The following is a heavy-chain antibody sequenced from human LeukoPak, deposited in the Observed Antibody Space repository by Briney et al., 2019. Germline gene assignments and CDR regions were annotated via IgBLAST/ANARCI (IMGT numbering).Heavy chain of an antibody. CDR3: AREEMATISDAFDI. Sequence: SETLSLTCAVYGGSFSGYYWSWIRQPPGKGLEWIGEINHSGSTNYNPSLKSRVTISVDTSKNQFSPKLSSVTAADTAVYYCAREEMATISDAFDIWGQGTMVTVSS. V-gene: IGHV4-34*01. CDR1: GGSFSGYY. J-gene: IGHJ3*02. CDR2: INHSGST. D-gene: IGHD5-24*01.